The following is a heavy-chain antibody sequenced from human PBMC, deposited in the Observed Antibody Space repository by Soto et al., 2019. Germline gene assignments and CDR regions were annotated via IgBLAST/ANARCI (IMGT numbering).Heavy chain of an antibody. Sequence: VGSLRLSCAASGFTFSSYSMNWVRQAPGKGLEWVSSISSSSSYIYYADSVKGRFTISRDNAKHSLYLQMNSLRAEDTAVYYCPRDRYGDLSFDYWGQGTLVTVSS. D-gene: IGHD4-17*01. V-gene: IGHV3-21*01. J-gene: IGHJ4*02. CDR2: ISSSSSYI. CDR1: GFTFSSYS. CDR3: PRDRYGDLSFDY.